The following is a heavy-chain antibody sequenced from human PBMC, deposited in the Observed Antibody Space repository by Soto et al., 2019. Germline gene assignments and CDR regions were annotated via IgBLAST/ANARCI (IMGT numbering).Heavy chain of an antibody. CDR3: ARDMPYAAGSLAGCDY. CDR2: IYHSGTT. Sequence: QVQLRESGPGLVKPSETLSLTCTVSGDSITGSYWSWIRQPPGKTLEWIGYIYHSGTTTYNPSLKSLVSISVDTSKIQFSLRFISVIAADTAVYYCARDMPYAAGSLAGCDYWGQGILVTVSS. D-gene: IGHD1-26*01. V-gene: IGHV4-59*01. CDR1: GDSITGSY. J-gene: IGHJ4*02.